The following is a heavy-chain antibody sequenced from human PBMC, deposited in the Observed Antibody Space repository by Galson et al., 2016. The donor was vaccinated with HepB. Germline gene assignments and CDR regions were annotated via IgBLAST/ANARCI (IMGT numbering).Heavy chain of an antibody. CDR1: GFTFDSYA. CDR3: PTSTSSVGH. V-gene: IGHV3-23*01. Sequence: SLRLSCAASGFTFDSYAMTWVRQAPGKGLEWVSAISGSGLSTYYADSVKGRFTISRDSSNNTVSLQMNTLRADDTAVYYCPTSTSSVGHWGQGTLVTVSS. J-gene: IGHJ5*02. D-gene: IGHD6-6*01. CDR2: ISGSGLST.